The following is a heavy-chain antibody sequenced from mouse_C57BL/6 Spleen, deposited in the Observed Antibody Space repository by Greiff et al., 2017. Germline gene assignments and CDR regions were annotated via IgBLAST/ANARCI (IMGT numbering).Heavy chain of an antibody. D-gene: IGHD1-1*02. J-gene: IGHJ2*01. CDR3: TRGDDGGLLDY. CDR2: ISSGGDYI. Sequence: EVKLMESGEGLVKPGGSLKLSCAASGFTFSSYAMSWVRQTPEKRLEWVAYISSGGDYIYYADTVKGRFTISRDNARNTLYLQMSSLKSEDTAMYYCTRGDDGGLLDYWGQGTTLTVSS. V-gene: IGHV5-9-1*02. CDR1: GFTFSSYA.